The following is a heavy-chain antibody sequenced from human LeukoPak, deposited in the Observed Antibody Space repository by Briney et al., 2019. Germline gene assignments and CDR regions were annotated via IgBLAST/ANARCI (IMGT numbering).Heavy chain of an antibody. CDR3: ASTVTTYYYYYYMDV. D-gene: IGHD4-17*01. CDR2: INPNSGGT. J-gene: IGHJ6*03. Sequence: ASVKVSCKASGYTFTGYYMHWVRQAPRQGLEWMGRINPNSGGTNYAQKFQGRVTMTRDTSISTAYMELSRLRSDDTAVYYCASTVTTYYYYYYMDVWGKGTTVTVSS. V-gene: IGHV1-2*06. CDR1: GYTFTGYY.